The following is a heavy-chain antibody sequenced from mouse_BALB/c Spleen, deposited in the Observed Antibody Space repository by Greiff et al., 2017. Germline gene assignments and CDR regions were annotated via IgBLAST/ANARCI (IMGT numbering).Heavy chain of an antibody. CDR1: GYAFTNYL. J-gene: IGHJ4*01. CDR2: INPGSGGT. V-gene: IGHV1-54*01. Sequence: QVQLQQSGAELVRPGTSVKVSCKASGYAFTNYLIEWVKQRPGQGLEWIGVINPGSGGTNYTEKFKGKATLTADKSSSTAYMQLSSLTSDDSAVYFCARDYAYYAMDYWGQGTSVTVSS. CDR3: ARDYAYYAMDY. D-gene: IGHD2-4*01.